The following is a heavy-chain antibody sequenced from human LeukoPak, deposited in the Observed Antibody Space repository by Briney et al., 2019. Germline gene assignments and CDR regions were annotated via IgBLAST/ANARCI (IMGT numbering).Heavy chain of an antibody. D-gene: IGHD5-18*01. CDR3: AKSGYSYDWYYFDY. Sequence: RRSLRLSWAASGFTFSSDGMGWVRQAPDKGLEWVAVISYDGSNKYYADSVKGRFTISRDNSKNTLYLQMNSLRAEDTAVYYCAKSGYSYDWYYFDYWGQGTLVTVSS. V-gene: IGHV3-30*18. CDR1: GFTFSSDG. J-gene: IGHJ4*02. CDR2: ISYDGSNK.